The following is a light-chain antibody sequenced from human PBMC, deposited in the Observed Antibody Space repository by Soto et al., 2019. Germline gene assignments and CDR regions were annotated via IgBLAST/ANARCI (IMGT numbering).Light chain of an antibody. CDR2: KAS. V-gene: IGKV1-5*03. J-gene: IGKJ1*01. CDR1: QTISSW. CDR3: QHYKSYPWT. Sequence: IHMTKSHSHLSGSVGDRVTITCRASQTISSWLAWYQQKPGKAPKLLIYKASTLKSGVPSRFSGSGSGTEFTLTIASLQPDDFAVYYCQHYKSYPWTFGQGTKVDIK.